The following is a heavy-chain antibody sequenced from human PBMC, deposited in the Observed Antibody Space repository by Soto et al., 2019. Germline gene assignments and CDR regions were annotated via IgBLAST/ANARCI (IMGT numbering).Heavy chain of an antibody. V-gene: IGHV3-15*01. CDR3: PTSGSGWDYFDY. D-gene: IGHD6-19*01. Sequence: PGGSLRLSWAGSGFTLSNAWMSWVRQAPGKGLKWVGRIKRKSDGGTTDYAAPVKGRFTISRDESKNTLYLQMNSLKTEDTAVYYCPTSGSGWDYFDYWGQGTLVTVSS. CDR1: GFTLSNAW. CDR2: IKRKSDGGTT. J-gene: IGHJ4*02.